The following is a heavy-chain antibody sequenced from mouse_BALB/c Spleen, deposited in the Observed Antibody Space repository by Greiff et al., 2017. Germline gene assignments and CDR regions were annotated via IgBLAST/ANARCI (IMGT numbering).Heavy chain of an antibody. J-gene: IGHJ2*01. CDR3: VRHSDYDDYFDY. Sequence: EVQVVESGGGLVQPKGSLKLSCAASGFTFNTYAMNWVRQAPGKGLEWVARIRSKSNNYATYYADSVKDRFTISRDDSQSMLYLQMNNLKTEDTAMYYCVRHSDYDDYFDYWGQGTTLTVSS. D-gene: IGHD2-4*01. CDR1: GFTFNTYA. V-gene: IGHV10-1*02. CDR2: IRSKSNNYAT.